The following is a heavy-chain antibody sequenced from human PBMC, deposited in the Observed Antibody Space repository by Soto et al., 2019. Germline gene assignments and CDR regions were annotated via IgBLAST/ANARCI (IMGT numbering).Heavy chain of an antibody. CDR3: ARREEGDYLV. D-gene: IGHD4-17*01. J-gene: IGHJ4*02. V-gene: IGHV3-53*04. CDR2: IYSGGST. Sequence: GGSLRLSCTASGVNVSSNHMSWVRQAPGKGLEWVSVIYSGGSTYYADSVKGRFTISRHNSKNTLYLQMNSLRAEDTAVYYCARREEGDYLVWGQGTLVTVSS. CDR1: GVNVSSNH.